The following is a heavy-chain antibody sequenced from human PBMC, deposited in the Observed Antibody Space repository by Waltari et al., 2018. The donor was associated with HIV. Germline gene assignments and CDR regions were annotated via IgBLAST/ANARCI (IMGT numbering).Heavy chain of an antibody. CDR2: IYYSGST. D-gene: IGHD3-22*01. CDR1: GGPISSSSYY. V-gene: IGHV4-39*01. J-gene: IGHJ4*02. CDR3: ARYHYYYDSSGPFDY. Sequence: QLHLQASGPGLVKPSETLSLTCTVSGGPISSSSYYWGWIRQPPGKGLEWIGSIYYSGSTYYNPSLKSRVTISVDTSKNQFSLKLSSVTAADTAVYYCARYHYYYDSSGPFDYWGQGTLVTVSS.